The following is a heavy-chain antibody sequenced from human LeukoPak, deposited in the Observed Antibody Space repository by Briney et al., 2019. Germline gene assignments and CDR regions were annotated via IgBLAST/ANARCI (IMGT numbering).Heavy chain of an antibody. J-gene: IGHJ4*02. CDR2: MNPNSGNT. D-gene: IGHD3-16*02. CDR1: GYTFTSYD. V-gene: IGHV1-8*01. Sequence: ASVTVSCKAPGYTFTSYDINWVRQATGQGLEWMGWMNPNSGNTGYAQKFQGRVTMTRNTSISTAYMELSSLRSEDTAVYYCARSYPLRWYDYVWGSYRLPSNWFDYWGQGTLVTVSS. CDR3: ARSYPLRWYDYVWGSYRLPSNWFDY.